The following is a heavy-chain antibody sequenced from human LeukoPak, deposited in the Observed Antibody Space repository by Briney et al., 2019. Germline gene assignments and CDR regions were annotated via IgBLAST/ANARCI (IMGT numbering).Heavy chain of an antibody. CDR1: GFTFSAYA. V-gene: IGHV3-23*01. J-gene: IGHJ3*02. CDR3: AGDPNGDYIGAFDM. CDR2: IRGGGGRA. D-gene: IGHD4-17*01. Sequence: PGGSLRLSCTASGFTFSAYAMMWVRQAPGKGPEWVSAIRGGGGRAFYADSVKGRFTISRDNSKYTLFLQMNRLRAEDTAVYYCAGDPNGDYIGAFDMWGPGTMVTVSS.